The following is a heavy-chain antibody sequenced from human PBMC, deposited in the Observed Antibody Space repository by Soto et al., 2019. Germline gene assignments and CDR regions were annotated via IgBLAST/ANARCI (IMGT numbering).Heavy chain of an antibody. J-gene: IGHJ4*02. D-gene: IGHD6-19*01. CDR1: GGPISSTSYY. Sequence: QLQLQESGPGLVKPSETLSLTCTVSGGPISSTSYYWGWIRQPPGKGLEWIGSIYYSGSTYFNPSLSSRVTISVDTSKNQFSLKLSSVTAADTAVYYCATHPRSYSSVWSLDYWGQGTLVTVSS. V-gene: IGHV4-39*01. CDR2: IYYSGST. CDR3: ATHPRSYSSVWSLDY.